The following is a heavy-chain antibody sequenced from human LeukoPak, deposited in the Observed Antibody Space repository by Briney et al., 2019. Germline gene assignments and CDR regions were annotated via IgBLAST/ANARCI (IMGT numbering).Heavy chain of an antibody. Sequence: NPSETLSLTCTVSGASISSSSRADYFFWGWIRQAPGKGLEWIGSIDYSGHTYYNPSLKTRATISVDTPKNQFSLSLRSVTAADTAVYYCARPLYHSWDRFDPWGQGTLITVS. V-gene: IGHV4-39*01. CDR3: ARPLYHSWDRFDP. CDR1: GASISSSSRADYFF. D-gene: IGHD3-16*01. CDR2: IDYSGHT. J-gene: IGHJ5*02.